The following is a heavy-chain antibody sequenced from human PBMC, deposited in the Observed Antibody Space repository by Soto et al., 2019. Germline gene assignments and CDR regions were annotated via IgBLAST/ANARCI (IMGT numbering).Heavy chain of an antibody. D-gene: IGHD2-2*01. J-gene: IGHJ6*02. Sequence: GWSLRLSCAAAGFTFSSYAMDWVRQAPGKGLEWVAVISYDGSNKYYADSVKGRFTISRDNSKNTLYLQMNSLRAEDTAVYYCARVPAPPLPAANYYGMDVWGQGATVTVSS. CDR1: GFTFSSYA. V-gene: IGHV3-30-3*01. CDR3: ARVPAPPLPAANYYGMDV. CDR2: ISYDGSNK.